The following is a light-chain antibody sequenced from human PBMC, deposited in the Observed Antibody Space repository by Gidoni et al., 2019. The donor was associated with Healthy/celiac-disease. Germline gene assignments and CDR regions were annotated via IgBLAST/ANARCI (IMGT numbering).Light chain of an antibody. J-gene: IGLJ3*02. CDR2: GNS. CDR1: SSNTGAGYE. V-gene: IGLV1-40*01. Sequence: QSVLTQPPSVSGAPGPRVTISCTGSSSNTGAGYEVHWDQLLPVTAPNLPIYGNSKRPSGVPDRFSGSKSGTSASLAITGLQAEDEADYYCQSYDSSLSGSWVFGGGTKLTVL. CDR3: QSYDSSLSGSWV.